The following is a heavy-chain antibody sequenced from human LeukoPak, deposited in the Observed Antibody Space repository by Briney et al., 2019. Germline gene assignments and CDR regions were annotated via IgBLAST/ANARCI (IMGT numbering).Heavy chain of an antibody. CDR2: MSYDGSNK. V-gene: IGHV3-30*18. CDR3: AKSGSGYSFDY. Sequence: GGSLRLSCAASGFTFSSYGMHWVRQAPGKGLEWVAVMSYDGSNKYYADSVKGRFTISRDNSKNTLYLQMNSLRAEDTAVYYCAKSGSGYSFDYWGQGTLVTVSS. CDR1: GFTFSSYG. J-gene: IGHJ4*02. D-gene: IGHD3-3*01.